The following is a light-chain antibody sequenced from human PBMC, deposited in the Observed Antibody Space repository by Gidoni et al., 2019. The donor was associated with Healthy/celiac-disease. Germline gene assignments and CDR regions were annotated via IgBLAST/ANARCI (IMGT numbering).Light chain of an antibody. CDR3: QAWDSSTVV. Sequence: SYELPQPPSVSVSPGQTASITCSGDKLGDKYACWYQQKPGQSPVLVIYQDSKRPSGIPERFSGSNSGNTATLTSGGTQAVDEADYYCQAWDSSTVVFGGGTKLTVL. J-gene: IGLJ2*01. V-gene: IGLV3-1*01. CDR1: KLGDKY. CDR2: QDS.